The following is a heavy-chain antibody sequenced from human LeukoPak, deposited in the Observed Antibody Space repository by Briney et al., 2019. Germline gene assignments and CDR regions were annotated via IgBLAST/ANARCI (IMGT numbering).Heavy chain of an antibody. V-gene: IGHV4-39*01. D-gene: IGHD4-17*01. CDR2: IYYSGNT. CDR3: ARNHYGDYDY. J-gene: IGHJ4*02. Sequence: TFNTYYMSWVRQAPGKGLEWIGSIYYSGNTYYNPSLKSRVTISVDTSKNRFSLQLNSVTPEDTAVYYCARNHYGDYDYWGQGTLVTVSS. CDR1: TFNTYY.